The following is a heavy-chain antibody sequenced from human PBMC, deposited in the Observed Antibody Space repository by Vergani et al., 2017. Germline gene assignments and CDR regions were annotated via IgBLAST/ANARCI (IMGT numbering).Heavy chain of an antibody. Sequence: QVQLQESGPGLVKPSQTLSLTCTVPGGPISSGDYYWSWIRQPPGKGLEWIGYIYYSGSTYYNPSLKSRVTISVDTSKNQFSLKLSSVTAADTAVYYCAREAITMVRGVIPIDYWGQGTLVTVSS. CDR1: GGPISSGDYY. CDR2: IYYSGST. CDR3: AREAITMVRGVIPIDY. J-gene: IGHJ4*02. D-gene: IGHD3-10*01. V-gene: IGHV4-30-4*08.